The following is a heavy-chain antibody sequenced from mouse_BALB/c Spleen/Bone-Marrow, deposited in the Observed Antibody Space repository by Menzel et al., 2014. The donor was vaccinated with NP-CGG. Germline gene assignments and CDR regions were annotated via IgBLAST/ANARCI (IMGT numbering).Heavy chain of an antibody. CDR3: ARDRGGLLFDY. V-gene: IGHV7-3*02. Sequence: VQLQQSGGGLVQPGGSLRLSCAPSGFTFTDYYMNWVRQPPGKALEWLGFIRNKANGYTTEYSASVKGRFTISRDNSQSILYLQMNTLRAEDSATYYCARDRGGLLFDYWGQGTTLTVSS. D-gene: IGHD1-1*01. CDR2: IRNKANGYTT. CDR1: GFTFTDYY. J-gene: IGHJ2*01.